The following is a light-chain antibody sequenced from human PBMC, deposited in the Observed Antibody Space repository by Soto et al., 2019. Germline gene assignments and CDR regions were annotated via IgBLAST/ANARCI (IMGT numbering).Light chain of an antibody. V-gene: IGKV1-6*01. Sequence: AIRMTQSPSSLSASVGDRVTITCRASQGIRSDLGWYQQTPGRAPKLLIYAASILQTGVPSRFSGSGSGTDFTLTINNLQPEDLATYYCLQDYNYPWTFGQGTKVEI. CDR3: LQDYNYPWT. CDR2: AAS. J-gene: IGKJ1*01. CDR1: QGIRSD.